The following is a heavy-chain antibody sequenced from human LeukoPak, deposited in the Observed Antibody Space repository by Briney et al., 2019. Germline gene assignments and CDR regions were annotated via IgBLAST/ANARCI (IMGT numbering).Heavy chain of an antibody. Sequence: GGSLRLSCAASGFTFSDYFMHWVRQVPGKGLEWVASVSQDEKTKLYVDSVKGRFTISRDNSRDTLYLQVNSLRGEDTAVYFCAKDVPASWAPDYWGQGTLVTVSS. CDR1: GFTFSDYF. J-gene: IGHJ4*02. V-gene: IGHV3-30*18. CDR3: AKDVPASWAPDY. D-gene: IGHD3-16*01. CDR2: VSQDEKTK.